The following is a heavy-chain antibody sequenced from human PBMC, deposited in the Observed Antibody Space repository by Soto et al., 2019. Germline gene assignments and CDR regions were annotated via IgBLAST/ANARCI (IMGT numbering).Heavy chain of an antibody. J-gene: IGHJ6*02. CDR1: GGSFSGYY. CDR2: INHSGTI. D-gene: IGHD2-21*02. V-gene: IGHV4-34*01. Sequence: PSETLYLTCAVYGGSFSGYYWTWIRQPPGKGLEWIGEINHSGTINFNPSLKSRLTISLDTSKKHFSLKLSSVTDADTAAYYCARADRTLVTSYSLDVWGQGTTVTV. CDR3: ARADRTLVTSYSLDV.